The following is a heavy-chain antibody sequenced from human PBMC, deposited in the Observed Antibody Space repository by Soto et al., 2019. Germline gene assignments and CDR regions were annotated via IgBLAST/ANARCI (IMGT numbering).Heavy chain of an antibody. CDR3: ARDNGYYDF. CDR2: ISTNSGNT. V-gene: IGHV1-18*01. CDR1: GYTFSSYS. Sequence: ASVKVSCKTSGYTFSSYSINWVRQAPGQGLEWMAWISTNSGNTHYAERLQGRVTVTLDKTARTAFMEMWGLTSDDTAVYFCARDNGYYDFWGQGTLVTVSS. J-gene: IGHJ4*02. D-gene: IGHD2-8*01.